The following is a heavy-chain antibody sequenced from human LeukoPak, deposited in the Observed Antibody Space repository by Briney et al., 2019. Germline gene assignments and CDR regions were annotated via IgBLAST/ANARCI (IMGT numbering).Heavy chain of an antibody. CDR2: INHSGST. V-gene: IGHV4-38-2*02. CDR3: ARGYYVWGSYRHAFDY. D-gene: IGHD3-16*02. CDR1: GYSISSGYY. J-gene: IGHJ4*02. Sequence: SETLSLTCTVSGYSISSGYYWSWIRQPPGKGLEWIGEINHSGSTNYNPSLKSRVTISVDTSKNQFSLKLSSVTAADTAVYYCARGYYVWGSYRHAFDYWGQGTLVTVSS.